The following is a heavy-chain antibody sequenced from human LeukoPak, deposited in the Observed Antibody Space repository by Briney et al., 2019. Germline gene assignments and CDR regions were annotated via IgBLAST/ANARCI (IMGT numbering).Heavy chain of an antibody. V-gene: IGHV5-51*04. J-gene: IGHJ4*02. CDR1: GYKFTNYW. CDR3: ATAGYSSDWYYFDY. D-gene: IGHD6-19*01. CDR2: IYPGDFDT. Sequence: GESLKISCKGSGYKFTNYWIGWVRQLPGKGVEWMGLIYPGDFDTKYSPSFRGQVTISADILISTAYLQWSSLKASDTAMYYCATAGYSSDWYYFDYWGQGTLVTVSS.